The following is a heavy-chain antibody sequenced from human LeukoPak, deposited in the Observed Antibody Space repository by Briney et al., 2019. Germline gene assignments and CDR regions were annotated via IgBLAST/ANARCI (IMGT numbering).Heavy chain of an antibody. CDR1: GFTFISYQ. CDR3: ARETRGAFDY. D-gene: IGHD2/OR15-2a*01. J-gene: IGHJ4*02. Sequence: PSGGSLRLSCAGSGFTFISYQMHSVRQAPGKWMEWVSYIKKGGTTIFYADSVEGRFTICRDDAKKSLYLQMNTLRAEDTAIYYCARETRGAFDYWGQGTLVTVSS. V-gene: IGHV3-48*03. CDR2: IKKGGTTI.